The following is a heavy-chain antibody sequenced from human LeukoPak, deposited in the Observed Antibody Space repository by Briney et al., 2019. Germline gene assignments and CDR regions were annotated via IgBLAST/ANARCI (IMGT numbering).Heavy chain of an antibody. D-gene: IGHD3-10*02. V-gene: IGHV3-23*01. CDR1: GFTFSNYA. CDR2: IVGSGYTT. J-gene: IGHJ6*04. CDR3: AELGITMIGGV. Sequence: GGSLRLSCAASGFTFSNYAMSWVRKAPGKGLEWVSAIVGSGYTTYYADSVKGRFTISRDNSKNTVYLQMNSLRDEDTAVYYCAELGITMIGGVWGKGTTVTISS.